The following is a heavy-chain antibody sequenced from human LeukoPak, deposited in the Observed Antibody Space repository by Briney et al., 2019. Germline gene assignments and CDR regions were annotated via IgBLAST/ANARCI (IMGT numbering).Heavy chain of an antibody. V-gene: IGHV3-7*01. J-gene: IGHJ4*02. CDR1: GFTFSRRR. Sequence: GGSLRLSCAASGFTFSRRRMSWVRQAPQKGLEWVANIKQDGSERYYVDSVKGRFTISRDNAENSLYLQMDSLRADDTAVYFCARVGSGYDIPHFDYWGQGSLLTVSS. CDR2: IKQDGSER. D-gene: IGHD5-12*01. CDR3: ARVGSGYDIPHFDY.